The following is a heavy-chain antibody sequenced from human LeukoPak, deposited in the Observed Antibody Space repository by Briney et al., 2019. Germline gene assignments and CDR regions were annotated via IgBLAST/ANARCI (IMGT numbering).Heavy chain of an antibody. CDR3: ARDLSFVRGVPLAFDI. J-gene: IGHJ3*02. Sequence: PSETLSLTCTVSGGSISSYYWSWIRQPPGKGLEWIGYIYCSGSTNYNPSLKSRVTISVDTSKNQFSLKLSSVTAADTAVYYCARDLSFVRGVPLAFDIWGQGTMVTVSS. V-gene: IGHV4-59*01. D-gene: IGHD3-10*02. CDR1: GGSISSYY. CDR2: IYCSGST.